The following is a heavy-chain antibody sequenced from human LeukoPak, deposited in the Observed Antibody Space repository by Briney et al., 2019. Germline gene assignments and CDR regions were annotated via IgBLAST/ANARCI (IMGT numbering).Heavy chain of an antibody. CDR1: GFTFSSSW. CDR2: INRDGSSI. J-gene: IGHJ4*02. Sequence: GGSLRLSCAASGFTFSSSWMHWVRQAPGKGLVWVSRINRDGSSISYAASVKGRFTISRDNAKNTLYLQMNSLRAEDTAVYYCAREVAAAGTDWGQGTLVTVSS. V-gene: IGHV3-74*01. D-gene: IGHD6-13*01. CDR3: AREVAAAGTD.